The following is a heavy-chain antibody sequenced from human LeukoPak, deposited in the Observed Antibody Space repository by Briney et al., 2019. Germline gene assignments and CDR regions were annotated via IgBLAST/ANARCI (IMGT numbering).Heavy chain of an antibody. Sequence: PRGSLRLSCAASGFTFSSYSMNWVRQAPGKGLEWVSSISSSSSYIYYADSVKGRFTISRDNAKNSLYLQMNSLRAEDTAVYYCARDDYYDSSGYFVWFDPWGQGTLVTVSS. J-gene: IGHJ5*02. CDR3: ARDDYYDSSGYFVWFDP. CDR1: GFTFSSYS. V-gene: IGHV3-21*01. D-gene: IGHD3-22*01. CDR2: ISSSSSYI.